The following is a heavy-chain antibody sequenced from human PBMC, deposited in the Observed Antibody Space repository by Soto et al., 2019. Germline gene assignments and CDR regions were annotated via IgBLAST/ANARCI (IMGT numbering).Heavy chain of an antibody. CDR1: GYTFTSYA. CDR2: INAGNGNT. J-gene: IGHJ6*02. V-gene: IGHV1-3*01. D-gene: IGHD2-15*01. CDR3: ARWGGYCSGGSCAYYYYYGMDV. Sequence: WASVKVSCKASGYTFTSYAMHWVRQAPGQRLEWMGWINAGNGNTKYSQKFQGRVTITRDTSASTAYMELSSLRSEDTAVYYCARWGGYCSGGSCAYYYYYGMDVWGQGTTVTVSS.